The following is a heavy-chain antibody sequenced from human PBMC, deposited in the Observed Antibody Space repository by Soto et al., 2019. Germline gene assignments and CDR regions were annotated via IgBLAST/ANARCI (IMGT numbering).Heavy chain of an antibody. CDR3: TTTAPSAPLDY. V-gene: IGHV3-23*01. CDR1: GITFSAYA. J-gene: IGHJ4*02. Sequence: EVQLLESGGGLEQPGGSLRLACTVSGITFSAYAMTWVRQPPGKGLEWVSPVSSGLVTTYYRDSVKGRFTMSRDNSRNTVYLQMNSLRDEDTAVYYCTTTAPSAPLDYWGQGTPVTVSS. CDR2: VSSGLVTT. D-gene: IGHD5-18*01.